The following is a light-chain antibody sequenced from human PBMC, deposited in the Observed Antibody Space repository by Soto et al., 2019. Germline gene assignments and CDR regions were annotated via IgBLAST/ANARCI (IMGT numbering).Light chain of an antibody. CDR2: EVT. CDR3: GSYRGSTTQV. J-gene: IGLJ1*01. CDR1: SSDVGGYNY. Sequence: QSVLTQPASVSGSPGQSITISCTGTSSDVGGYNYVSWYQHHPGKAPKFMIYEVTNRPSGVSNRFSGSKSGNTASLTISGLQAEDEADYYCGSYRGSTTQVFGTGTKLTVL. V-gene: IGLV2-14*01.